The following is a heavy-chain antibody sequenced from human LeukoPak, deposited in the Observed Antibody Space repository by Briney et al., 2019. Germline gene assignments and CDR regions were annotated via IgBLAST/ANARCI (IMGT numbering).Heavy chain of an antibody. D-gene: IGHD3-10*01. CDR1: GFTFSGYW. Sequence: GGSLRLSCAASGFTFSGYWMSWVRQAPGKGLQWVANIRQDGSVQHYVNAVKGRFTISRDSAKDSLFLQMNGLRPEDTAVYYCARDGFATGSHDFWGQGTLVTVSS. CDR3: ARDGFATGSHDF. J-gene: IGHJ4*02. V-gene: IGHV3-7*01. CDR2: IRQDGSVQ.